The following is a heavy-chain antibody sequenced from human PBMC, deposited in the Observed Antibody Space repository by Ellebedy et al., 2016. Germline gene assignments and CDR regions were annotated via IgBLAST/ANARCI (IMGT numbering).Heavy chain of an antibody. Sequence: ASVKVSCKDSGYTFTSYAMNWVRQAPGQGLEWMGWINTNTGNPTYAQGFTGRFVFSLDTSVSTAYLQISRLKTEDTAVYYCARGTIFGEYCRGGSCPDNWFDPWGQGSLVTVSS. D-gene: IGHD2-15*01. J-gene: IGHJ5*02. CDR1: GYTFTSYA. CDR2: INTNTGNP. V-gene: IGHV7-4-1*02. CDR3: ARGTIFGEYCRGGSCPDNWFDP.